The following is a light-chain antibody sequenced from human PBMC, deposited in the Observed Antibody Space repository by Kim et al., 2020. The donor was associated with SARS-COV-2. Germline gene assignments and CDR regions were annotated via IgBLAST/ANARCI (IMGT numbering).Light chain of an antibody. J-gene: IGLJ2*01. CDR2: LNSDGSH. CDR3: QTWGTGFRV. CDR1: SGHSSYA. V-gene: IGLV4-69*01. Sequence: SVKLTCTRSSGHSSYAIAWHQQQPEKGPRYLMKLNSDGSHSKGDGIPDRFSGSSSGAERYLTISSLQSEDEADYYCQTWGTGFRVFGGGTQLTVL.